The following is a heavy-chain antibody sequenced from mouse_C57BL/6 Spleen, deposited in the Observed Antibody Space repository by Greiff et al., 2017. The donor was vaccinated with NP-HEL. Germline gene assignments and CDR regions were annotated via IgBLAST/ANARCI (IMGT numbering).Heavy chain of an antibody. J-gene: IGHJ2*01. CDR2: IDPSDSYT. Sequence: VQLQQPGAELVMPGASVKLSCKASGYTFTSYWMHWVKQRPGQGLEWIGEIDPSDSYTNYNQKFKGKSTLTVDKSSSTAYMQLSSLTSEDSAVYYCARSYHYWGQGTTLTVSS. CDR3: ARSYHY. CDR1: GYTFTSYW. V-gene: IGHV1-69*01.